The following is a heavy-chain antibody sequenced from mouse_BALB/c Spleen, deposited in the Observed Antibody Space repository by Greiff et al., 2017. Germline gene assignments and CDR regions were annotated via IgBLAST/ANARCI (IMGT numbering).Heavy chain of an antibody. V-gene: IGHV14-3*02. Sequence: EVQLQESGAELVKPGASVKLSCTASGFNIKDTYMHWVKQRPEQGLEWIGRIDPANGNTKYDPKFQGKATITADTSSNTAYLQLSSLTSEDTAVYYCVNYYGSSAAWFAYWGQGTLVTVSA. J-gene: IGHJ3*01. CDR2: IDPANGNT. CDR3: VNYYGSSAAWFAY. CDR1: GFNIKDTY. D-gene: IGHD1-1*01.